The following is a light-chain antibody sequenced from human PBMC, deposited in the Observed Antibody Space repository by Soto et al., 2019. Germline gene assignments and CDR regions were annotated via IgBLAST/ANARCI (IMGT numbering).Light chain of an antibody. Sequence: PGERATLSCRASQSVGNGYLAWYQQRPGTAPRLLIYGASSRATGIPDRFGGGGSGTDFTLTISRLEPEDFAVYFCHQYDKSWTFGQGTKVEIK. CDR1: QSVGNGY. CDR2: GAS. CDR3: HQYDKSWT. J-gene: IGKJ1*01. V-gene: IGKV3-20*01.